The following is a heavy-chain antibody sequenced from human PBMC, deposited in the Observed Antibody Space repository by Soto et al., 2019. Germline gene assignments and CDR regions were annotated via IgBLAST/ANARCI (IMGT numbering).Heavy chain of an antibody. Sequence: SETLSLTCTVPGGSISSNSYYWGWIRQPPGKGLELVATIYYSGTTFYNPSLKSRVTIFVDTSKNQFSLKVNPVTAADTAVYYCARGYYYVPRWWFDPWGPGTLVTVSS. D-gene: IGHD3-10*02. CDR1: GGSISSNSYY. V-gene: IGHV4-39*01. J-gene: IGHJ5*02. CDR2: IYYSGTT. CDR3: ARGYYYVPRWWFDP.